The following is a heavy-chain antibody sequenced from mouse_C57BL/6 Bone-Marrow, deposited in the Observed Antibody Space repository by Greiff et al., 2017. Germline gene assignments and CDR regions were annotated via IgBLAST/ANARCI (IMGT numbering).Heavy chain of an antibody. CDR1: GFTFSDYY. CDR3: ARDYYGSSSWFAY. J-gene: IGHJ3*01. CDR2: ISNGGGST. D-gene: IGHD1-1*01. V-gene: IGHV5-12*01. Sequence: EVQGVESGGGLVQPGGSLKLSCAASGFTFSDYYMYWVRQTPEKRLEWVAYISNGGGSTYYPDTVKGRFTISRDNAKNTLYLQMSRLKSEDTAMXYCARDYYGSSSWFAYWGQGTLVTVSA.